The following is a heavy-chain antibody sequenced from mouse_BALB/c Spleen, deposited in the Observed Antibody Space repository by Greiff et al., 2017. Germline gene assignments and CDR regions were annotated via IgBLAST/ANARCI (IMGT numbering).Heavy chain of an antibody. Sequence: QVQLQQPGAELVRPGASVKLSCKASGYTFTSYWINWVKQRPGQGLEWIGNIYPSDSYTNYNQKFKDKATLTVDKSSSTAYMQLSSPTSEDSAVYYCTREGLYRGTYYFDYWGQGTTLTVSS. V-gene: IGHV1-69*02. CDR2: IYPSDSYT. D-gene: IGHD1-3*01. CDR1: GYTFTSYW. J-gene: IGHJ2*01. CDR3: TREGLYRGTYYFDY.